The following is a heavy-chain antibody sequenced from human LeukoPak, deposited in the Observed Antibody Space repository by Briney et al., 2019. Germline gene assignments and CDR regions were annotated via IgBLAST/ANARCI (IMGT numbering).Heavy chain of an antibody. Sequence: PGGSLRLSCAASGFTFSSYAMSWVRQAPGKALEWVSAISGSGGNTYYADSVKGRFTISRDNSKNTLYLQMNSLRAEDTAVYYCAKGYYYDTSGSLDYWGQGTLVTASS. CDR1: GFTFSSYA. J-gene: IGHJ4*02. D-gene: IGHD3-22*01. V-gene: IGHV3-23*01. CDR3: AKGYYYDTSGSLDY. CDR2: ISGSGGNT.